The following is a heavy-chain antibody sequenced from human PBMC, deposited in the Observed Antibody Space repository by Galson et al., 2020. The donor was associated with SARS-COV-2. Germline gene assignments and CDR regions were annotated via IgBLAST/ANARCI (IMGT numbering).Heavy chain of an antibody. J-gene: IGHJ6*02. V-gene: IGHV4-31*03. CDR3: AGDTGLEGMDV. Sequence: ETSETLSLTCTVSGDSVSSGGHYWNWIRQHPGKGPEWIGYISHRRIPFYNPSLRSRVTISIDTSRNQFSMEMRSVTAADTAVYYCAGDTGLEGMDVWGQGTTVTVSS. CDR1: GDSVSSGGHY. D-gene: IGHD4-17*01. CDR2: ISHRRIP.